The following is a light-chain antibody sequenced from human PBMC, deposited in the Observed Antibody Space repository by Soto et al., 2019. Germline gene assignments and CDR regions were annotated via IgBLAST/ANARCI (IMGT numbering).Light chain of an antibody. J-gene: IGLJ3*02. V-gene: IGLV8-61*01. Sequence: QTVVTQEPSISVSPRGTVTLTCGLTSGSVSFTSYPSWVQQTPGQAPRTLIYSTNTRSSGVSDRFSGSILGSKAALTITGAQAGDESHYYCALYLGGGITVFGGGTQLTVL. CDR2: STN. CDR3: ALYLGGGITV. CDR1: SGSVSFTSY.